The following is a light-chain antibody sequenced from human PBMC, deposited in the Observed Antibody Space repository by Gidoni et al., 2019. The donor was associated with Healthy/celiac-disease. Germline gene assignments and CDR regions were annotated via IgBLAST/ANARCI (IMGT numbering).Light chain of an antibody. CDR2: DCS. Sequence: QSALTQPASVSGSTGQSITISCTGTNSDGGGYNYFPWYQQHPGQAPKLIMYDCSNRPPGVPNLFSCSKSGNTASLTISVLQAEDEAEYYCSSYTSSSTPWVFGGGTKLTVL. J-gene: IGLJ3*02. CDR1: NSDGGGYNY. V-gene: IGLV2-14*01. CDR3: SSYTSSSTPWV.